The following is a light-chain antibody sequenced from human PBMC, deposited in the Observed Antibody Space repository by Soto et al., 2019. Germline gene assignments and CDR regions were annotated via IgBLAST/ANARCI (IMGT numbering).Light chain of an antibody. CDR3: QQFNIYPIT. V-gene: IGKV1-13*02. CDR1: QDIRGA. CDR2: DVS. J-gene: IGKJ5*01. Sequence: AIQVTQSPSSLSASVGDRVTITCRASQDIRGALALYQQKPGKAPKLLIYDVSTVQSGVPSRFSGRGSGTEFTLTITSLQPEDFATYYCQQFNIYPITFGQGTRLDI.